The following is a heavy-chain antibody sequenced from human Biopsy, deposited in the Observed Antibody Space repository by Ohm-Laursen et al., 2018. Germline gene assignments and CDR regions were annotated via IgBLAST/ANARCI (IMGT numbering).Heavy chain of an antibody. D-gene: IGHD3-9*01. CDR1: GGTFSNYG. J-gene: IGHJ1*01. CDR3: ATKLTGYFHH. V-gene: IGHV1-69*06. CDR2: NIPILGTG. Sequence: SVKVSCRAPGGTFSNYGVNWVRQAPGQGLEWLGGNIPILGTGNYAQKFQDRVTVAADTSTSTATMELRSLRSDDTAVYYCATKLTGYFHHWGQGTLVIVSS.